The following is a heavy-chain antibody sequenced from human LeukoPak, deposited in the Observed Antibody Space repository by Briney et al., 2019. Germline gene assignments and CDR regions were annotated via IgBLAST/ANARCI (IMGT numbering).Heavy chain of an antibody. J-gene: IGHJ3*02. CDR1: GFTFSSYA. CDR3: AREYYDILTGYYKGAFDI. Sequence: GGSLRLSCAASGFTFSSYAMHWVRQAPGKGLEWVAVISYDGSNKYYADSVKGRFTISRDNSKNTLYLQMNSLRAEDTAVYYCAREYYDILTGYYKGAFDIWGQGTMVTVSS. CDR2: ISYDGSNK. D-gene: IGHD3-9*01. V-gene: IGHV3-30*04.